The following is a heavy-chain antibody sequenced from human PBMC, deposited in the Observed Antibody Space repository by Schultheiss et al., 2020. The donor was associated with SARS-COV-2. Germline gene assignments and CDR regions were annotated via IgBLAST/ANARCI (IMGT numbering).Heavy chain of an antibody. V-gene: IGHV2-70*12. Sequence: SGPTLVKPTQTLTLTCTFSGFSLSTSGVGVGWIRQPPGKALEWLALIDWDDDKYYSTSLKTRLTISKDPSKSQVVLAMTNIDPVDTATYFCARVTRPDTAVAGFDYWGQGTLVTVSS. CDR2: IDWDDDK. D-gene: IGHD5-18*01. J-gene: IGHJ4*02. CDR1: GFSLSTSGVG. CDR3: ARVTRPDTAVAGFDY.